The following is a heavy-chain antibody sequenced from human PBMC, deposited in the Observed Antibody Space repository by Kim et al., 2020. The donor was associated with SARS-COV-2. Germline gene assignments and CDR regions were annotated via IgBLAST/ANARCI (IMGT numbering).Heavy chain of an antibody. D-gene: IGHD2-15*01. J-gene: IGHJ4*02. Sequence: SVKVSCKASGGSFSSYGISWVRQAPGQGLEWMGGIIPIFGRANYAQKFQGRVTITADESTSTAYMELSSLRSEDTAVYYCARGYCSGGSCYGGVDYWGQGTLVTVSS. CDR1: GGSFSSYG. CDR3: ARGYCSGGSCYGGVDY. V-gene: IGHV1-69*13. CDR2: IIPIFGRA.